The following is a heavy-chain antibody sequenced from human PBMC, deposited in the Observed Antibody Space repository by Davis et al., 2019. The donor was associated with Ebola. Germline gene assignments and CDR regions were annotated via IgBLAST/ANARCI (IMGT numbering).Heavy chain of an antibody. J-gene: IGHJ5*02. Sequence: AASVKVSCKASGGTFSSYAISWVRQAPGQGLEWMGRIIPILGIANYAQKFQGRVTITADKSTSTAYMELSSLRSEDTAVYYCARERDIVVVPAANNWFDPWGQGTLVTVSS. CDR2: IIPILGIA. CDR3: ARERDIVVVPAANNWFDP. CDR1: GGTFSSYA. D-gene: IGHD2-2*01. V-gene: IGHV1-69*04.